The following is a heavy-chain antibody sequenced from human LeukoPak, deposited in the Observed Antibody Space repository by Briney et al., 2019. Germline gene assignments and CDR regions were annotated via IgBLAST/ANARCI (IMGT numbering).Heavy chain of an antibody. Sequence: GGSLRLSCAASGFTFSSYWMHWVRQAPGKGLVWVSRINSDGSSTSYADSVKGRFAISRDNAKNTLYLQMNSLRAEDTAVYYCARGDIVVVPAAIVDYWGQGTLVTVSS. D-gene: IGHD2-2*02. CDR3: ARGDIVVVPAAIVDY. CDR1: GFTFSSYW. CDR2: INSDGSST. J-gene: IGHJ4*02. V-gene: IGHV3-74*01.